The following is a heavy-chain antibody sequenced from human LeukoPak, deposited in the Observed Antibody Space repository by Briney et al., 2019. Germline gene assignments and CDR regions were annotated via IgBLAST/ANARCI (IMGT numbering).Heavy chain of an antibody. V-gene: IGHV4-59*11. CDR3: ARSRDGYNFLDY. CDR2: IYHTGST. CDR1: GGSISSHY. Sequence: TSETLSLTCTVSGGSISSHYWSWIRQPPGKGLEWIGYIYHTGSTNYNPSLKSRVTISINTSKNQFSLKLSSVTAADTAVYYCARSRDGYNFLDYWGQGTLVTVSS. J-gene: IGHJ4*02. D-gene: IGHD5-24*01.